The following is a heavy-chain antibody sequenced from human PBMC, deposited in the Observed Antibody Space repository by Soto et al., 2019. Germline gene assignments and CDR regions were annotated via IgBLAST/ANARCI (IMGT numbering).Heavy chain of an antibody. V-gene: IGHV4-59*01. CDR2: THYSGNS. J-gene: IGHJ4*02. CDR3: ARNTLTIRAGFDY. D-gene: IGHD3-3*02. Sequence: QVQLQESGPGLVKPSETLSLTCTVSGGSISTYYWDWIRQPPGKELEWIGYTHYSGNSNYHPSLKSRVTISLDTSRNQLSLRPSSLTAADTAVYYCARNTLTIRAGFDYWGPGALVTDSS. CDR1: GGSISTYY.